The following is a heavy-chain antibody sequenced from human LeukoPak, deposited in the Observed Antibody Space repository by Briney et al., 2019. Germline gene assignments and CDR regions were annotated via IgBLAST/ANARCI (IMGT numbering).Heavy chain of an antibody. J-gene: IGHJ6*02. V-gene: IGHV3-74*01. CDR3: ARESYFDWFYYYYGMDV. CDR1: GFTFSSYW. Sequence: GGSLRLSCAASGFTFSSYWMHWVRQAPGKGLVWVSRINSDGSSTSYADSAKGRFTISRDNAKNTLYLQMNSLRAEDTAVYYCARESYFDWFYYYYGMDVWGQGTTVTVSS. CDR2: INSDGSST. D-gene: IGHD3-9*01.